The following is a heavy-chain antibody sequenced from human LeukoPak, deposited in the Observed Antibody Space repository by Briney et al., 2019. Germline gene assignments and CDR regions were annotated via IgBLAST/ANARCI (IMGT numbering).Heavy chain of an antibody. CDR1: GGSISSYY. CDR3: ARDSLGYNYYYYMDV. V-gene: IGHV4-59*01. J-gene: IGHJ6*03. D-gene: IGHD7-27*01. CDR2: IYYSGST. Sequence: SETLSLTCTVSGGSISSYYWSWIRQPPGKGLEWIGYIYYSGSTNYNPSLKSRVTISVDTSKNQLSLKLSSVTAADTAVYYCARDSLGYNYYYYMDVWGKGTTVTVSS.